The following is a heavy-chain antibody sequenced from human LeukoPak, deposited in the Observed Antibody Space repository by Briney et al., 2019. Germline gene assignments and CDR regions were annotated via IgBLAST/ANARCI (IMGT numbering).Heavy chain of an antibody. D-gene: IGHD6-19*01. CDR1: GYTFTGYY. CDR3: ARDGSEYSSGWYAMDV. J-gene: IGHJ6*02. V-gene: IGHV1-2*04. CDR2: INPNSGGT. Sequence: ASVKVSCTASGYTFTGYYMHWVRQAPGQGLEWMGWINPNSGGTNYAQKFQGWVTMTRDTSISTAYMELSRLRSDDTAVYYCARDGSEYSSGWYAMDVWGQGTTVTVSS.